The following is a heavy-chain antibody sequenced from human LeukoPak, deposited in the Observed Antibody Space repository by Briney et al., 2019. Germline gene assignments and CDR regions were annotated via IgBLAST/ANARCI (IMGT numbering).Heavy chain of an antibody. J-gene: IGHJ6*03. D-gene: IGHD6-19*01. CDR3: ARDLAVAGLTYYYYYYMDV. CDR1: GGTFSSYA. CDR2: IIPIFGTA. V-gene: IGHV1-69*05. Sequence: GASVKVSCKASGGTFSSYAISWVRQAPGQGLEWMGRIIPIFGTANYAQKFQGRVTITTDESTSTVYMELSSLRSEDTAVYYCARDLAVAGLTYYYYYYMDVWGKGTTVTVSS.